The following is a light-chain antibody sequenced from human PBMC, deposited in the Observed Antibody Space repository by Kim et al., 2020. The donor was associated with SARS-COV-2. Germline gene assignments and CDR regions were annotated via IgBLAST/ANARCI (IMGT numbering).Light chain of an antibody. J-gene: IGKJ5*01. CDR1: QDIGND. Sequence: ASVGDRVTITCRASQDIGNDLGWYQQSPGRAPKRLIYGASNLHSGVPSRFSGSGSETEFTLTINSLQPEDFATYFCLQHRTYPITFGQGTRLEIK. V-gene: IGKV1-17*01. CDR2: GAS. CDR3: LQHRTYPIT.